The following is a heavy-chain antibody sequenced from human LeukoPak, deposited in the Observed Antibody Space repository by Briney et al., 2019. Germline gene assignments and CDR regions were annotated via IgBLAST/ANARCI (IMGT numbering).Heavy chain of an antibody. Sequence: PGGSLRLSCAASGFTFSSYAMSWVRQAPGKGLEWVSAISGSGGSTYYADSVKGRFTISRDNSKNTLYLQMNSLRAEDTAVYYCAKDPTYYYDSSGHDAFDIWGRGTMVTVSS. D-gene: IGHD3-22*01. CDR2: ISGSGGST. CDR1: GFTFSSYA. V-gene: IGHV3-23*01. J-gene: IGHJ3*02. CDR3: AKDPTYYYDSSGHDAFDI.